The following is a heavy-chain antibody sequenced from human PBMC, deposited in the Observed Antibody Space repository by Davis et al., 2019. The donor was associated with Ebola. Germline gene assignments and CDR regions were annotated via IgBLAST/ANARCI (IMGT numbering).Heavy chain of an antibody. CDR1: GFTFSSYA. CDR2: ISGSGGST. Sequence: GESLKISCAASGFTFSSYAMTWVRQAPGKGLAWVSAISGSGGSTYYADSVKGRFTISRDNSKKTLYLQMNSLRAEDTAVYYCAKSGLSFGVVKYHYGMDVWGKGTTVTVSS. CDR3: AKSGLSFGVVKYHYGMDV. V-gene: IGHV3-23*01. D-gene: IGHD3-3*01. J-gene: IGHJ6*04.